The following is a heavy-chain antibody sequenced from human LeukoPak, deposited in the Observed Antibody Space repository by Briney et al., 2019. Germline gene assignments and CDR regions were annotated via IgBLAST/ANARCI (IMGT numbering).Heavy chain of an antibody. D-gene: IGHD6-13*01. V-gene: IGHV3-48*04. J-gene: IGHJ4*02. CDR2: ISSSSSII. Sequence: QTGGSLRLSCAASGFTFSRYSMNWVRQAPGKGLEWVSYISSSSSIIYYADSVKGRFTISRDNAKNSLYLQMNSLRAEDTAAYYCASSRGSWTDYFDYWGQGTLVTVSS. CDR3: ASSRGSWTDYFDY. CDR1: GFTFSRYS.